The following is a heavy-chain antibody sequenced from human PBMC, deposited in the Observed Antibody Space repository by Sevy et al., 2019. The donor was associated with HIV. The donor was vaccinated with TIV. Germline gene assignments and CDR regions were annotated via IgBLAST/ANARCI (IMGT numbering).Heavy chain of an antibody. D-gene: IGHD2-15*01. V-gene: IGHV3-48*03. Sequence: GGSLRLSCAASGFSFTSYEINWVRQAPGKGLEWVSYISSRGTTLYYADSVKGRFTISRDNAKNSLFLQMNSQRADDRAVYYCARTGIGISGLTGAMDVWGQGTTVTVSS. J-gene: IGHJ6*02. CDR3: ARTGIGISGLTGAMDV. CDR2: ISSRGTTL. CDR1: GFSFTSYE.